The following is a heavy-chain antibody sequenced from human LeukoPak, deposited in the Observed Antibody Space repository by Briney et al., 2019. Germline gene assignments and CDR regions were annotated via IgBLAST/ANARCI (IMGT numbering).Heavy chain of an antibody. J-gene: IGHJ4*02. CDR1: GGSFSGYY. CDR2: INHSGST. CDR3: ARVSYYYDSSGYHVFDY. Sequence: SETLSLTCAVYGGSFSGYYTSWIRHPPGKGLEWIGEINHSGSTNYNTSLKRRVTISVDTSKNQFSLKLSSVTAADTAVYYCARVSYYYDSSGYHVFDYWGQGTLVTVSS. D-gene: IGHD3-22*01. V-gene: IGHV4-34*01.